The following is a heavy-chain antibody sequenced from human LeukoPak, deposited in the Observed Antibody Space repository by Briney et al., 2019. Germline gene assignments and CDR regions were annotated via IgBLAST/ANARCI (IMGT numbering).Heavy chain of an antibody. V-gene: IGHV3-48*03. CDR1: GFTFSSYE. CDR2: ISSSGSTI. D-gene: IGHD3-22*01. Sequence: GGSLRLSCAASGFTFSSYEMNWVRQAPGKGLEWVSYISSSGSTIYYADSVKGRFTMSRDNSKNTVYLQMNSLRSEDTAVYYCARDGLDSSGPVAFDIWGQGTMVTVAS. CDR3: ARDGLDSSGPVAFDI. J-gene: IGHJ3*02.